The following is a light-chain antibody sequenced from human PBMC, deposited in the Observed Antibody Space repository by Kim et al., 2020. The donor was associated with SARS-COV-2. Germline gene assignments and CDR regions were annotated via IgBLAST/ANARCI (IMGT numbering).Light chain of an antibody. J-gene: IGKJ4*01. CDR2: AAT. CDR3: QQTFATPLT. V-gene: IGKV1-39*01. CDR1: LDINNF. Sequence: SASVGDRVTITCRTSLDINNFLHWYQQQPGKVPKLLIYAATNLENGVPSRFIASGSGTDYTLTITALQPEDFATYFCQQTFATPLTFGGGTKLEI.